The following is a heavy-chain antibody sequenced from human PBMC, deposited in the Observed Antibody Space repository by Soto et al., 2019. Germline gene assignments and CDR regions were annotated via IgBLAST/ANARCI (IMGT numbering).Heavy chain of an antibody. J-gene: IGHJ6*02. V-gene: IGHV4-61*01. CDR3: ARGPVEIATIGYYYSYGVDI. Sequence: ETLSLTCTVSGDCVTSGSHYWSWIRQPPGKGLEYIGYIFYSENTSYHPSLKSRVTISVDTSKNQFSLKLSSVTAADTALYYCARGPVEIATIGYYYSYGVDIWGQGTTVTVSS. CDR1: GDCVTSGSHY. D-gene: IGHD2-21*01. CDR2: IFYSENT.